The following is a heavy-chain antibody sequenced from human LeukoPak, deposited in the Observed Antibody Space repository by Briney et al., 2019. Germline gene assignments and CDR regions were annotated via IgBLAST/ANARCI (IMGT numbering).Heavy chain of an antibody. CDR2: IIPILGIA. CDR3: ASGVYSYGYVLDY. D-gene: IGHD5-18*01. Sequence: ASVKVSCKASGGTFSSYTISWVRQAPGQGLEWMGRIIPILGIANYAQKFQGRVTITADKSTSTAYMELSSLRSEDTAVFYCASGVYSYGYVLDYWGQGTLVTVSS. J-gene: IGHJ4*02. CDR1: GGTFSSYT. V-gene: IGHV1-69*02.